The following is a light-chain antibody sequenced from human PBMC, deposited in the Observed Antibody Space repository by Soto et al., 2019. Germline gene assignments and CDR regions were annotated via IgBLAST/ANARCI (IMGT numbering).Light chain of an antibody. CDR3: QQYNSYWWT. J-gene: IGKJ1*01. V-gene: IGKV1-5*03. CDR2: KAS. CDR1: QSISSW. Sequence: DIQMTQSPSTLSASVGDRVTITCRASQSISSWLAWYQQKPGKAPKLLIYKASSLESGVPSRFSGSGSGTEFPLTISSLQTDDFATYYCQQYNSYWWTFGQGTKVEIK.